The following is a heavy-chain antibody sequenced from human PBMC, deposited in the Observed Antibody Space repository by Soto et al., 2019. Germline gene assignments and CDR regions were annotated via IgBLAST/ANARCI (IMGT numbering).Heavy chain of an antibody. D-gene: IGHD6-19*01. V-gene: IGHV5-10-1*03. J-gene: IGHJ6*02. Sequence: EVQLVQSGAEVKKPGESLKISCKGSGYNFTNYWISWVHQMPGKGLEWMGRIDPSDSYTNYGPSFQGHVTISADKSISTAYLQWSSLKASDTAMYYCARRMGSGYYYGMDVWGQGTTVTVSS. CDR2: IDPSDSYT. CDR1: GYNFTNYW. CDR3: ARRMGSGYYYGMDV.